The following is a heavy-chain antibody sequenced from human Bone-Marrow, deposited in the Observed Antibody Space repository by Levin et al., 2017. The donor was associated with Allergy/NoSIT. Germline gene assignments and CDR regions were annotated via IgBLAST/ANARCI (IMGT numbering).Heavy chain of an antibody. CDR1: GGASNTYSSHD. CDR2: IIPIFGTP. J-gene: IGHJ4*02. V-gene: IGHV1-69*01. D-gene: IGHD2-21*02. CDR3: ARGAAIVLVAAIGDLEC. Sequence: PGGSLRLSCKASGGASNTYSSHDFNWVRQAPGQGLEWMGGIIPIFGTPNYAHKFRGRLTITADESTTTTYMELTNLTSGDTGLYYCARGAAIVLVAAIGDLECWGQGSLVTVSS.